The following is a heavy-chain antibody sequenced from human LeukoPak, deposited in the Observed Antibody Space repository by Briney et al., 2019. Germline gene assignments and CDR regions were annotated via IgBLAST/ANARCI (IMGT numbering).Heavy chain of an antibody. Sequence: PGGSLRLSCAASGFTFSNAWMSWVRQAPGKGLERVGRIKSKTDGRTTDYAAPVKGRFTISRDDSKNTLYLQMNSLKTEDTAVYYYPTDWSLHRGCSSTSCYAYSGYDEFVYWGQGTLVTVSS. CDR3: PTDWSLHRGCSSTSCYAYSGYDEFVY. D-gene: IGHD2-2*01. CDR2: IKSKTDGRTT. CDR1: GFTFSNAW. V-gene: IGHV3-15*01. J-gene: IGHJ4*02.